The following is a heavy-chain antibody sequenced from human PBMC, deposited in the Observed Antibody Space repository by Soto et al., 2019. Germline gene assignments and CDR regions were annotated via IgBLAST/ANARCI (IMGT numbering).Heavy chain of an antibody. CDR2: IDPSDSYT. V-gene: IGHV5-10-1*01. Sequence: LGESLKISCQGSGYSFTSRWITWVRQMPGKGLEWMGKIDPSDSYTNYSPSFQGHVTISADKSISTAYLQWSSLKASDTAMYYCARMGYGSSFIDYWGQGTLVTVSS. CDR3: ARMGYGSSFIDY. CDR1: GYSFTSRW. D-gene: IGHD6-6*01. J-gene: IGHJ4*02.